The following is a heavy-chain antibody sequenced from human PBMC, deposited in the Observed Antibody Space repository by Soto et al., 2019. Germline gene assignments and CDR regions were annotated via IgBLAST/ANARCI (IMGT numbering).Heavy chain of an antibody. J-gene: IGHJ6*02. CDR3: ARHLGYSSGWRTIPYGMDV. V-gene: IGHV4-39*01. CDR2: IYYSGST. Sequence: SETLSLTCILSGGSTSSSSYYWGWIRQPPGKGLEWIGSIYYSGSTYYNPSLKSRVTISVDTSKNQFSLKLSSVTAADTAVYYCARHLGYSSGWRTIPYGMDVWGQGTTVTVSS. CDR1: GGSTSSSSYY. D-gene: IGHD6-19*01.